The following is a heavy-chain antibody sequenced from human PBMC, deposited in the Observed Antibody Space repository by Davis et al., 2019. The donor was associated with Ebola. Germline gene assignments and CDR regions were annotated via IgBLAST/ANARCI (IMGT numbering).Heavy chain of an antibody. CDR2: TGHSGYT. CDR3: ARPHTSGWGDPFDV. V-gene: IGHV4-34*01. D-gene: IGHD6-19*01. J-gene: IGHJ3*01. CDR1: GDSFSDYF. Sequence: MPSETLSLTCAVYGDSFSDYFWSWIRQPPGKGLEWIGETGHSGYTNYSPSLMSRVTISVDSSKSQFSLKLHSVTAADTAVYYCARPHTSGWGDPFDVWGQGTMVIVSS.